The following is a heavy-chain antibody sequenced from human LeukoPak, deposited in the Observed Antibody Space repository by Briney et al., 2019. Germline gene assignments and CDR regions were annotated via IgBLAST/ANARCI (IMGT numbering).Heavy chain of an antibody. V-gene: IGHV4-38-2*01. CDR3: ARLLPDSSSCFDY. J-gene: IGHJ4*02. D-gene: IGHD6-6*01. CDR1: GYSISSGYY. Sequence: PSETLSLTCAVSGYSISSGYYWGWIRQPPGKGLEWIGSIYHSGGTYYNPSLKSRVTISVDTSKNQFSLKLSSVTAADTAVYYCARLLPDSSSCFDYWGQGTLVTVSS. CDR2: IYHSGGT.